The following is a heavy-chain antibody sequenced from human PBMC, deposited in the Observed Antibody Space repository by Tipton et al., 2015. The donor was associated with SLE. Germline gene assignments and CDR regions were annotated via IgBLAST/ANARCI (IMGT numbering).Heavy chain of an antibody. Sequence: TLSLTCAVYGGSFSGYYWSWIRQPPGKGLEWIGEINHSGSTNYNPSLKSRVTISLDTSKNQFSLKPSSVTAADTAVYYCARGYCSGGSCFLYFQHWGQGTLVTVSS. J-gene: IGHJ1*01. CDR2: INHSGST. V-gene: IGHV4-34*01. CDR3: ARGYCSGGSCFLYFQH. D-gene: IGHD2-15*01. CDR1: GGSFSGYY.